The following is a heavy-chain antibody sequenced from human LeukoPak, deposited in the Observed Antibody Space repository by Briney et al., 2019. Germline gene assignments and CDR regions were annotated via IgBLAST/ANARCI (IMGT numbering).Heavy chain of an antibody. J-gene: IGHJ5*02. CDR1: GGSISSGGYY. D-gene: IGHD2-8*01. CDR2: IYYSGST. Sequence: SETLSLTCTVSGGSISSGGYYWSWIRQHPGKGLEWIGYIYYSGSTYYNPSLKSRVTISVDTSKNQFSLKLSSVTAADTAVYYCERTSRYCTVGFDPWGQGTLVTVSS. CDR3: ERTSRYCTVGFDP. V-gene: IGHV4-31*03.